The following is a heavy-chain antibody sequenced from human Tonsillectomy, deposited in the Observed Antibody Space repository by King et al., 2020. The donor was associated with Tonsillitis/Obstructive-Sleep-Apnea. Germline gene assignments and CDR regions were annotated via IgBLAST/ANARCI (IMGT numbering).Heavy chain of an antibody. Sequence: VQLVESGGGVVQPGRSLRLSCAASGFTFSSYAMHWVRQAPGKGLEWVAFISYDGSNKYYSDSVQGRFTISRDNSKNTLYLQMNSLRAEDTAVYYCATGCGGDCYNGGPLDYWGQGILVTVSS. CDR1: GFTFSSYA. D-gene: IGHD2-21*01. CDR2: ISYDGSNK. V-gene: IGHV3-30*04. J-gene: IGHJ4*02. CDR3: ATGCGGDCYNGGPLDY.